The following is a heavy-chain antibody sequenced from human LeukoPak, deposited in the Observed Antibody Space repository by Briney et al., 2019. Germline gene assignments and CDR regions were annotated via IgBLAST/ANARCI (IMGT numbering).Heavy chain of an antibody. V-gene: IGHV3-23*01. Sequence: GGSLRLSCEGSGFTFDSYAMSWVRQSPGKGLEWVSAVTGTGGNTYHAGSVKDRFTISRDNSKNTVYLQMNSLRAEDTAIYYCAKVHGSGSYRFDFWGQGTLVTVSP. D-gene: IGHD3-10*01. J-gene: IGHJ4*02. CDR2: VTGTGGNT. CDR3: AKVHGSGSYRFDF. CDR1: GFTFDSYA.